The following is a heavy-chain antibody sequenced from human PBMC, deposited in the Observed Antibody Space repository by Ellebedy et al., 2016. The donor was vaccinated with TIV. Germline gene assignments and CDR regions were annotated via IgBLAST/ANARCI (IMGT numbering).Heavy chain of an antibody. J-gene: IGHJ4*02. V-gene: IGHV4-4*02. Sequence: SETLSLTCAVSEDSISRSNWWSWVRQPPGKGLEWIGEIYHTGSTNYNPSLKSRVTISVDKSKNQFSLKLTSVTAADTAIYYCASLPDYRVGFVDAPMVWGHWGQGTLVTVSS. CDR1: EDSISRSNW. CDR2: IYHTGST. D-gene: IGHD3-10*01. CDR3: ASLPDYRVGFVDAPMVWGH.